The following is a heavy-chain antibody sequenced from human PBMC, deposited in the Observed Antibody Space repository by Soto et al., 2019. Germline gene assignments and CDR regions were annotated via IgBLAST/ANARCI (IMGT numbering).Heavy chain of an antibody. V-gene: IGHV1-18*01. CDR2: ISAYNGNT. D-gene: IGHD4-4*01. J-gene: IGHJ2*01. Sequence: GASVKVSCKASGYTFTSYGISWVRQAPGQGLEWMGWISAYNGNTNYAQKLQGRVTMTTDTSTSTAYMELRSLRSDDTAVYYCARRTYSNYDYWYFDLWGRGTLVTVSS. CDR3: ARRTYSNYDYWYFDL. CDR1: GYTFTSYG.